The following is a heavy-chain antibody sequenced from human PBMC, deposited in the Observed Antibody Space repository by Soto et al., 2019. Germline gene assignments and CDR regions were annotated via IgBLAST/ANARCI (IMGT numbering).Heavy chain of an antibody. Sequence: PWGSLRLSCAASGFTFISYWIIWRRHSPFKGLEWVGNIKQDGSEKYYVDSVKGRFTISRDNSKNTLYLQMNSLRAEDTAVYYCARAARDSSGYYWTFDYWGQGTLVTVSS. CDR2: IKQDGSEK. V-gene: IGHV3-7*01. J-gene: IGHJ4*02. D-gene: IGHD3-22*01. CDR3: ARAARDSSGYYWTFDY. CDR1: GFTFISYW.